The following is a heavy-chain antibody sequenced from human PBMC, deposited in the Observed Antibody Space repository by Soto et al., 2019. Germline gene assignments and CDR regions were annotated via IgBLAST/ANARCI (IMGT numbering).Heavy chain of an antibody. Sequence: MGVSWIRQPPVKALEWLAHIFSNDEKSYSTSLKSRLTISKDTSKSQVVLTMTNMDPVDTATYYCARIMKLYYYDSSGYYTTVEYWGQGTLVIV. J-gene: IGHJ4*02. V-gene: IGHV2-26*01. CDR3: ARIMKLYYYDSSGYYTTVEY. CDR1: MG. D-gene: IGHD3-22*01. CDR2: IFSNDEK.